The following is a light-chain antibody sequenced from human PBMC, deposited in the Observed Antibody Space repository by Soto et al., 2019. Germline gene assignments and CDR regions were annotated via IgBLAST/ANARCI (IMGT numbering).Light chain of an antibody. CDR2: EVS. V-gene: IGLV2-14*01. CDR1: SSDVGGYNY. Sequence: QSALTQPASVSGSPGQSITISCTGTSSDVGGYNYVSWYQQHPGKAPKLMIYEVSNRPSGVSNRFSSTKSGNTASLTISGLQAEDGADYYCSSYTSSSTRVFGGGTMLTVL. J-gene: IGLJ3*02. CDR3: SSYTSSSTRV.